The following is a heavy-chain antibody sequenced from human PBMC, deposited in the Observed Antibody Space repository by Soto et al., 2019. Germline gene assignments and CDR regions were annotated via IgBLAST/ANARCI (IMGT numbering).Heavy chain of an antibody. J-gene: IGHJ4*01. V-gene: IGHV3-33*01. CDR2: IYYDGSNR. CDR1: GFTFGTYA. CDR3: ARAFCTNGVCYYFFDY. Sequence: GGSLRLSCAASGFTFGTYAMHWVRQAPGKGLEWVSVIYYDGSNRYYGDAVKGRFTISRDNSKSTLYLQMSSLRAEDTAVFYCARAFCTNGVCYYFFDYWGHGTLVTVSS. D-gene: IGHD2-8*01.